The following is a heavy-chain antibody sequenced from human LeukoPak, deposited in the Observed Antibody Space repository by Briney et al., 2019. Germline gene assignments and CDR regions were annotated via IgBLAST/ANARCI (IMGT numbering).Heavy chain of an antibody. CDR1: GYTFTGYY. Sequence: ASVKVSCKASGYTFTGYYMHWVRQAPRQGLEWMGWINPNSGGTNYAQKFQGRVTMTRDTSISTAYMELSRLRSDDTAVYYCARDLFPYYYDSSGYFGAFDIWGQGTMVTVSS. J-gene: IGHJ3*02. CDR2: INPNSGGT. CDR3: ARDLFPYYYDSSGYFGAFDI. V-gene: IGHV1-2*02. D-gene: IGHD3-22*01.